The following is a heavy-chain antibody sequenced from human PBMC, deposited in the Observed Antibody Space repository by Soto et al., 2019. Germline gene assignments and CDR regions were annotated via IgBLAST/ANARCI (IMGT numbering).Heavy chain of an antibody. D-gene: IGHD2-15*01. V-gene: IGHV4-31*03. Sequence: SETLSLTCTVSGGSISSGGYYWSWIRQHPGKGLEWIGYIYYSGSTYYNPSLKSRVTISVDTSKNQFSLKLSSVTAADTAVYYCARETYCSGGSCYGSRGAFDIWGQGTMVTVSS. CDR3: ARETYCSGGSCYGSRGAFDI. CDR2: IYYSGST. CDR1: GGSISSGGYY. J-gene: IGHJ3*02.